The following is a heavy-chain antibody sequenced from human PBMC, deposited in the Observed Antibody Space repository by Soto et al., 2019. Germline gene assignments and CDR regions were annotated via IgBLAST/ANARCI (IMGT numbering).Heavy chain of an antibody. CDR1: GFTFSSYG. D-gene: IGHD1-1*01. CDR3: AGGYGLTYFDY. J-gene: IGHJ4*02. V-gene: IGHV3-30*03. Sequence: QVQLVESGGGVVQPGRSLRLSCAASGFTFSSYGMHWVRQAPGKGLEWVAVISYDGTNKYYADSVKGRFTISRDNSKNTLYLRMNSLRAEDTAVYYCAGGYGLTYFDYWGQGTLVTVSS. CDR2: ISYDGTNK.